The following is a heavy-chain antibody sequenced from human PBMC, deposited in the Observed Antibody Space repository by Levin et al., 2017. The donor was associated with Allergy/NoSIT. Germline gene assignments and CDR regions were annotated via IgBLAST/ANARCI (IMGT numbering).Heavy chain of an antibody. D-gene: IGHD1/OR15-1a*01. CDR1: GFSLSTSGVG. V-gene: IGHV2-5*02. CDR2: IYWDDDK. J-gene: IGHJ4*02. Sequence: SGPTLVKPTQTLTLTCTFSGFSLSTSGVGVGWIRQPPGKALEWLALIYWDDDKRYSPSLKSRLTITKDTSKNQVVLTMTNMDPVDTATYYCAHSLEEYNWNNWAVDRGYYFDYWGQGTLVTVSS. CDR3: AHSLEEYNWNNWAVDRGYYFDY.